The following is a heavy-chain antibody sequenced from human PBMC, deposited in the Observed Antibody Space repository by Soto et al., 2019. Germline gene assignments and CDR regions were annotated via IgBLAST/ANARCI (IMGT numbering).Heavy chain of an antibody. J-gene: IGHJ3*02. CDR1: GYTFTGYY. D-gene: IGHD2-8*01. CDR3: ARAGGHGEAYCTNGVCDAFDI. V-gene: IGHV1-2*04. Sequence: ASVKVSCKASGYTFTGYYMHWVRQAPGQGLEWMGWINPNSGGTNYAQKFQGWVTMTRDTSISTAYMELSRLRSDDTAVYYCARAGGHGEAYCTNGVCDAFDIWGQGTMVTVSS. CDR2: INPNSGGT.